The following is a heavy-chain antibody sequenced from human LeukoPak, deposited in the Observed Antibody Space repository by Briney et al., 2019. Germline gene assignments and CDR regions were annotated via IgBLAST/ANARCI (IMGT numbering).Heavy chain of an antibody. V-gene: IGHV3-7*01. CDR3: ASGGGWVFFN. Sequence: GGSLRLSCAASGFPFSSHWLSWIRQSPGKGLEWVAHISHDGSEKHYVDSVKGRFTISRDNARNSQFLQMNSLRVDDTAVYYCASGGGWVFFNWGQGTLVTVSS. CDR2: ISHDGSEK. J-gene: IGHJ4*02. CDR1: GFPFSSHW. D-gene: IGHD6-19*01.